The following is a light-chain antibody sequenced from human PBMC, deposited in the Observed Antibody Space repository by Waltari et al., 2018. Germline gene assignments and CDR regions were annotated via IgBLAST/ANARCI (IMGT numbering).Light chain of an antibody. J-gene: IGKJ1*01. Sequence: ELVLTQSPGILSLSPGERATFSCRASQSVSRALAWYQQKPGQAPRLLIYGASSRAAGSPDRFSGGGSGTDFSLTISRLEPEDFAVYYCQHYVRLPATFGQGTKVEIK. V-gene: IGKV3-20*01. CDR2: GAS. CDR1: QSVSRA. CDR3: QHYVRLPAT.